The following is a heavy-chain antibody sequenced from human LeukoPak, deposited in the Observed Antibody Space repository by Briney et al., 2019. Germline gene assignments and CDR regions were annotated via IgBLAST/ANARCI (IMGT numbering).Heavy chain of an antibody. Sequence: PGGSLRLSCAASGFTFSSYSMNWVRQAPGKGLEWVSAISGSGGSTYYADSVKGRFTISRDNSKNTLYLQMNSLRAEDTAVYYCAKGDGSGYYFPFDYWGQGTLVTVSS. D-gene: IGHD3-22*01. CDR2: ISGSGGST. CDR1: GFTFSSYS. V-gene: IGHV3-23*01. J-gene: IGHJ4*02. CDR3: AKGDGSGYYFPFDY.